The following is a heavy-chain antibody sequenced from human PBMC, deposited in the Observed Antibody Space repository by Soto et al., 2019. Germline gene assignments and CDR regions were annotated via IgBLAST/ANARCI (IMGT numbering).Heavy chain of an antibody. J-gene: IGHJ6*02. V-gene: IGHV4-34*01. CDR2: INHSGST. D-gene: IGHD3-10*01. Sequence: SETLSLTCAVYGGSFSGYYWSWIRQPPGKGPEWIGEINHSGSTNYNPSLKSRVTISVDTSKNQFSLKLSSVTASDTAIYYCARRGEGLYYYYGMDVWGLGTSVTVSS. CDR3: ARRGEGLYYYYGMDV. CDR1: GGSFSGYY.